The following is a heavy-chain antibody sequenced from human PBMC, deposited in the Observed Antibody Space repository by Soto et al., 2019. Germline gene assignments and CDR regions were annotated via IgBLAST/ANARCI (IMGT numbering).Heavy chain of an antibody. Sequence: ASVKVSCKASGYTFTSYGISWVRQAPGQGLEWMGWISAYNGNTNYAQKLQGRVTMTTDTSTSTAYMELRSLRSDDTAADDGAREPVFRSLGIGAFPICGQGTLVTLS. V-gene: IGHV1-18*04. D-gene: IGHD3-3*01. CDR1: GYTFTSYG. CDR3: AREPVFRSLGIGAFPI. CDR2: ISAYNGNT. J-gene: IGHJ3*02.